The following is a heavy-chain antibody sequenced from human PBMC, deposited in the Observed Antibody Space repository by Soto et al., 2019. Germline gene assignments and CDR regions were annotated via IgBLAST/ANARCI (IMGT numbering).Heavy chain of an antibody. CDR2: ISAYNGNT. CDR3: ARDKYYDFWSGVVWFDP. V-gene: IGHV1-18*04. J-gene: IGHJ5*02. D-gene: IGHD3-3*01. CDR1: GYTFTSYG. Sequence: ASVKVSCKASGYTFTSYGSSWGRQAPGEGLEWMGWISAYNGNTNYAQKLQGRVTMTADTSTSTAYMELRSLRSDDTAVYYCARDKYYDFWSGVVWFDPSGQGTLLTVSS.